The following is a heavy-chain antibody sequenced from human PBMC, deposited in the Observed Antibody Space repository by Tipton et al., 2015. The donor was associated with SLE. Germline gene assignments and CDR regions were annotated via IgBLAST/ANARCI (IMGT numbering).Heavy chain of an antibody. V-gene: IGHV3-23*01. CDR2: ISGSGNTT. CDR1: GFTFTSYA. J-gene: IGHJ4*02. D-gene: IGHD2-15*01. Sequence: GSLRLSCAASGFTFTSYAMSWVRQAPGKGLEWVSAISGSGNTTNYADSVKGRFTISRDNAKNSLYLQMNSLRAEDTAVYYCASLSLVAADYFDYWGQGTLVTVSS. CDR3: ASLSLVAADYFDY.